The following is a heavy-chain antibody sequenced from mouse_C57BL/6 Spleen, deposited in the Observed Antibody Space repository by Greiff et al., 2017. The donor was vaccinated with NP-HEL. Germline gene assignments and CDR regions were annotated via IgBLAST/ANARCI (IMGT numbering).Heavy chain of an antibody. V-gene: IGHV14-4*01. Sequence: VHVKQSGAELVRPGASVKLSCTASGFNIKDDYMHWVKQRPEQGLEWIGWIDPENGDTEYASKFQGKATITADTSSNTAYLQLSSLTSEDTAVYYCTTYDYDEDYAMDYWGQGTSVTVSS. CDR2: IDPENGDT. CDR3: TTYDYDEDYAMDY. CDR1: GFNIKDDY. D-gene: IGHD2-4*01. J-gene: IGHJ4*01.